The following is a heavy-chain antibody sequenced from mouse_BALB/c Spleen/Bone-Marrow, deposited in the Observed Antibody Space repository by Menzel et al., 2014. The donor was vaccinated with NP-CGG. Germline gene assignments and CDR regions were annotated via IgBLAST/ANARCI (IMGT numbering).Heavy chain of an antibody. V-gene: IGHV1-7*01. J-gene: IGHJ4*01. CDR1: GYTFTSYW. Sequence: QVQLQQSGAELAKPGASVKMYCKASGYTFTSYWMHWVKQRPGQGLEWIGYINPSTGYTEYNQKFKDKATLTADKSSSTAYMQLSSLTSEDSAVYYCARKITTVDYAMDYWGQVSSVTV. CDR2: INPSTGYT. CDR3: ARKITTVDYAMDY. D-gene: IGHD1-1*01.